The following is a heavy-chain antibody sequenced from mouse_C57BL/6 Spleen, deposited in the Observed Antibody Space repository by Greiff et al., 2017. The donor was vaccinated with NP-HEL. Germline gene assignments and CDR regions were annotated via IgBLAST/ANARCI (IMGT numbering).Heavy chain of an antibody. J-gene: IGHJ4*01. D-gene: IGHD1-1*01. Sequence: VKLMESGAELVRPGTSVKMSCKASGYTFTNYWIGWAKQRPGHGLEWIGDIYPGGGYTNYNEKFKGKATLTADKSSSTAYMQFSSLTSEDSAIYYCATTVVDAMDYWGQGTSVTVSS. CDR3: ATTVVDAMDY. V-gene: IGHV1-63*01. CDR2: IYPGGGYT. CDR1: GYTFTNYW.